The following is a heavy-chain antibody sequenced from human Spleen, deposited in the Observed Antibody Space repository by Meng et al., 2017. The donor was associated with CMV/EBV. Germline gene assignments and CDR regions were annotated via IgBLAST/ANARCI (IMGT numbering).Heavy chain of an antibody. D-gene: IGHD6-19*01. Sequence: SCKASGHTFTSYGISWVRQAPGQGLEWMGWISAYNGNTNYAQKLQGRVTMTTDTSTSTAYMELRSLRSDDTAVYYCARTVAGTADADYWGQGTLVTVSS. CDR3: ARTVAGTADADY. CDR1: GHTFTSYG. J-gene: IGHJ4*02. V-gene: IGHV1-18*01. CDR2: ISAYNGNT.